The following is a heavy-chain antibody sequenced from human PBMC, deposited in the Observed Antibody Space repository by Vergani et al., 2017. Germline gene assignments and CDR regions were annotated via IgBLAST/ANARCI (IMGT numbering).Heavy chain of an antibody. D-gene: IGHD1-1*01. J-gene: IGHJ4*02. CDR2: IYPADSYT. CDR1: EYSFGNYW. Sequence: EVELVQSGPEMRKPGESLTISCNGSEYSFGNYWIGWVRQMPGKGLEWMGIIYPADSYTRYSPSFQGQVTITADKSISTAFLQWDSLKASDTALYYCARHTTYTDSWGQGTLVTVSS. CDR3: ARHTTYTDS. V-gene: IGHV5-51*01.